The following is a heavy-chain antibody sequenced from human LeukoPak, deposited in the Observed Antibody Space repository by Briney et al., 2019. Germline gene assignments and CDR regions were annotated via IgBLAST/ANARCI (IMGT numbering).Heavy chain of an antibody. CDR3: AKRGPSDRCCLFPYFCL. D-gene: IGHD3-3*01. CDR1: GFAFNDYY. J-gene: IGHJ4*02. V-gene: IGHV3-72*01. Sequence: GGSLRLSCAASGFAFNDYYMDWVRQAPGKGLEWVGRSRNKANSYSTVYASPVKGRFTISRDDSEDSMYLQMSSLKTEDTAVYFWAKRGPSDRCCLFPYFCLWGRGTLVTVSS. CDR2: SRNKANSYST.